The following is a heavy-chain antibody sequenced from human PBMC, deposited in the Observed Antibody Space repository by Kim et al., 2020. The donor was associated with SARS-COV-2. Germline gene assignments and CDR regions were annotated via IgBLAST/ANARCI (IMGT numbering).Heavy chain of an antibody. V-gene: IGHV3-30*02. D-gene: IGHD2-15*01. CDR3: AKAPDIVVVVAANLPDY. J-gene: IGHJ4*02. Sequence: VKGRFTLSRDNSKNTLYLQMNSLRAEDTAVYYCAKAPDIVVVVAANLPDYWGQGTLVTVSS.